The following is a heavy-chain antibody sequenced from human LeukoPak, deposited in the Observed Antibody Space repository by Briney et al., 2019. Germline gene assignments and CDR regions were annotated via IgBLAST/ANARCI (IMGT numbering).Heavy chain of an antibody. CDR3: AKDIGGGYGLDY. V-gene: IGHV3-43D*03. CDR1: GFTFDDYA. J-gene: IGHJ4*02. Sequence: QAGGSLRLSCAASGFTFDDYAMHWVRQAPGKGLEWVSLISWDGGSTYYADSVKGRFTISRDNSKNSLYLQMNSLRAEDTALYYCAKDIGGGYGLDYWGQGTLVTVSS. CDR2: ISWDGGST. D-gene: IGHD5-18*01.